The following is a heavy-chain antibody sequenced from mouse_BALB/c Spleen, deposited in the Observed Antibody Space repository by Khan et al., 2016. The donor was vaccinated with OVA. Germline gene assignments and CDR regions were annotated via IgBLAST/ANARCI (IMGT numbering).Heavy chain of an antibody. CDR1: GYTFTDYE. CDR3: TSRVYGSSYGFAY. V-gene: IGHV1-15*01. Sequence: QVQLQQSGAELVRPGASVTLSCKASGYTFTDYELHWVKQTPVHGLEWTGAIDPEADFTAYNQKFKGKATLTADKSSCTAYMELRSLTSEDSAVYYCTSRVYGSSYGFAYWGQGTLVAVS. D-gene: IGHD1-1*01. J-gene: IGHJ3*01. CDR2: IDPEADFT.